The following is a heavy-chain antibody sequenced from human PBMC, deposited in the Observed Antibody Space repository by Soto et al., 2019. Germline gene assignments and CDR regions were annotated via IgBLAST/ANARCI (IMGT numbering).Heavy chain of an antibody. V-gene: IGHV4-31*03. CDR2: IYYSGST. CDR1: GGSISSGGYY. Sequence: QVQLQESGPGLVKPSQTLSLTCTVSGGSISSGGYYWSWIRQHPGKGLEWIGYIYYSGSTYYNPSLRSRVTISVDTSKNQFSLNLSSVTAADTAVHYCARTALWRAPHDYWGQGTLVTVSS. CDR3: ARTALWRAPHDY. J-gene: IGHJ4*02.